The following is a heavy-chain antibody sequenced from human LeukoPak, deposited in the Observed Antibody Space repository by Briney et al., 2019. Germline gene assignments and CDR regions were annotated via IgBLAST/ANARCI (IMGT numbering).Heavy chain of an antibody. D-gene: IGHD3-22*01. Sequence: PSETLSLTCAVYGGSFSGYYWSWIRQPPGKGLEWIGRIYTSGSTNYNPSLKSRVTMSVDTSKNQFSLKLSSVTAADTAVYYCAREGYDSSGYCDYWGQGTLVTVSS. CDR3: AREGYDSSGYCDY. V-gene: IGHV4-59*10. CDR2: IYTSGST. CDR1: GGSFSGYY. J-gene: IGHJ4*02.